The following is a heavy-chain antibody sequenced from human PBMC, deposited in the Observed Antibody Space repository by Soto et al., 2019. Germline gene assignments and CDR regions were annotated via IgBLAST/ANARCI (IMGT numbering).Heavy chain of an antibody. Sequence: SVKVSCKASGGTFSSYAISWVRQAPGQGLEWMGGIIPIFGTANYAQKFQGRVTITADESTSTAYMELSSLRSEDTAVYYCAREYPTPYYYGSGSYCFGYWGQGTLVTVSS. J-gene: IGHJ4*02. V-gene: IGHV1-69*13. D-gene: IGHD3-10*01. CDR1: GGTFSSYA. CDR3: AREYPTPYYYGSGSYCFGY. CDR2: IIPIFGTA.